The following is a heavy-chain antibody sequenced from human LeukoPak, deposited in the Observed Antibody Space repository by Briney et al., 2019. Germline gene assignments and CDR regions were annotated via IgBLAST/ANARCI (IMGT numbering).Heavy chain of an antibody. Sequence: ASVKVSCKASGYTFTGYYMHWVRQAPGQGLEWMGWINPNSGGTNYAQKFQGRVTMTRDTSISTAYMKLSRLRSDDTAVYYCARDLSGIAGYTYGRGIDYWGQGTLVTVSS. D-gene: IGHD5-18*01. CDR3: ARDLSGIAGYTYGRGIDY. J-gene: IGHJ4*02. CDR1: GYTFTGYY. V-gene: IGHV1-2*02. CDR2: INPNSGGT.